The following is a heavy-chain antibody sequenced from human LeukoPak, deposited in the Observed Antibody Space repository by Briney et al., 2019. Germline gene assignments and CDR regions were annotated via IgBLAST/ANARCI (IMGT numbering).Heavy chain of an antibody. CDR3: AKDSPNYYDSSGYYIPIYYFDY. D-gene: IGHD3-22*01. V-gene: IGHV3-23*01. CDR2: VSGSGGST. Sequence: GGSLRLXCAASGFMFSSYAMNWVRQAPGKGLEWVSSVSGSGGSTYYADSVKGRFTISRDNSKNTLYLQMNSLRAEDTAVYYCAKDSPNYYDSSGYYIPIYYFDYWGQGTLVTVSS. J-gene: IGHJ4*02. CDR1: GFMFSSYA.